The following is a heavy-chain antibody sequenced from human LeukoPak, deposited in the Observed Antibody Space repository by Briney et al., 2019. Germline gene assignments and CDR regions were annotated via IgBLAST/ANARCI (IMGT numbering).Heavy chain of an antibody. CDR1: GYTFTDYD. V-gene: IGHV1-8*01. CDR3: ARGYCSSTSCYIGHEGFDY. CDR2: MNPNSGNT. D-gene: IGHD2-2*02. Sequence: EASVKVSCKASGYTFTDYDINWVRQATGQGLEWMGWMNPNSGNTGYTQKFQGRVTMTRNTSISTAYMELSSLRSEDTAVYYCARGYCSSTSCYIGHEGFDYWGQGTLVTVSS. J-gene: IGHJ4*02.